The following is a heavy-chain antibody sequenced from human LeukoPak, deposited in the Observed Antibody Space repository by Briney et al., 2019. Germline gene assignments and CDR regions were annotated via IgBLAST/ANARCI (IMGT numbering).Heavy chain of an antibody. V-gene: IGHV4-59*13. CDR2: ISSSGGT. CDR3: ARVGRGDHTWGSYYCDH. Sequence: PSETLSLTCTVSGGSISSYYWSWIRQPPGEGLEWIGYISSSGGTSYNPSLKSRVTISVDTSKNQFSLKLTSVTAADTAVYYCARVGRGDHTWGSYYCDHWGQGTLVTVSS. CDR1: GGSISSYY. D-gene: IGHD3-16*01. J-gene: IGHJ4*02.